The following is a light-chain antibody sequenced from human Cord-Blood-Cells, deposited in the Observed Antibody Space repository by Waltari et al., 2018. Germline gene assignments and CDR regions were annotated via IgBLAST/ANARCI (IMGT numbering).Light chain of an antibody. CDR3: SSYTSSSTYV. J-gene: IGLJ1*01. V-gene: IGLV2-14*01. Sequence: QSALTQPASVSGSPGQSITISCTCTSSDVGGYNYASCYQQHPGKSPKLMIYDGSKRPSGVSTRFSGSKSGNTASLTISGLQAEDEADYYCSSYTSSSTYVFGTGTKVTVL. CDR2: DGS. CDR1: SSDVGGYNY.